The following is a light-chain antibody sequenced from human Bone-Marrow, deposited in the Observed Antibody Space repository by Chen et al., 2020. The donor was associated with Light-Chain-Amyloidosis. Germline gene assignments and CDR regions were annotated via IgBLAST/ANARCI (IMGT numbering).Light chain of an antibody. Sequence: SYVLTQPSSVSVAPGQTATIACGGNYIGTTSVHWYQQTPAQAPLLVVYDDSDRPSGIPERLSGTNSENTATLTISRVEAGDEADYYCQLWDRSGARPVFGVGTKLPVL. CDR3: QLWDRSGARPV. J-gene: IGLJ3*02. CDR2: DDS. V-gene: IGLV3-21*02. CDR1: YIGTTS.